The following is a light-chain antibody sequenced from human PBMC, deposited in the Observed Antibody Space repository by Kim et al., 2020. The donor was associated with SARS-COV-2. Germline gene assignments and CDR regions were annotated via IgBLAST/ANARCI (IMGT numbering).Light chain of an antibody. CDR3: QQRAHWPRT. CDR2: DAS. V-gene: IGKV3-11*01. J-gene: IGKJ5*01. CDR1: QNVDIR. Sequence: WSPGERATLSCSATQNVDIRLAWFKQKPGQPPSLLIYDASNRAPGVPARFSGSGSGTDFTLAISSLEAEDFAVYYCQQRAHWPRTFGQGTRLEIK.